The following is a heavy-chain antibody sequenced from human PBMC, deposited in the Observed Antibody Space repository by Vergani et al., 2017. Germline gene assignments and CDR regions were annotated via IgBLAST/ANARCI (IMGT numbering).Heavy chain of an antibody. V-gene: IGHV1-69*04. D-gene: IGHD3-3*01. CDR2: IIPILGIA. J-gene: IGHJ4*02. CDR1: GGTFSSYA. Sequence: QVQLVQSGAEVKKPGSSVKVSCKASGGTFSSYAISSVRQAPGQRLEWMGRIIPILGIANYAHKFQGRVTITADKSTSTGYMELSSLRSEDTAVSYCARGVDEAKITIFGVVHDYWGQGTLVTVSS. CDR3: ARGVDEAKITIFGVVHDY.